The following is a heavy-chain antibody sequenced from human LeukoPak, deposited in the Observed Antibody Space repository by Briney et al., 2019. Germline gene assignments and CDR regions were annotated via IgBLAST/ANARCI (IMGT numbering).Heavy chain of an antibody. Sequence: ASVKVSCKASGYTFTSYGISWVRQAPGQGLEWMGWISAYNGNTNYAQKLQGRVTMTTDTSTSTAYMELRSLRSDDTAVYYCANHWGVTMSYNWFDPWGQGTLVTVSS. CDR1: GYTFTSYG. D-gene: IGHD7-27*01. V-gene: IGHV1-18*01. CDR2: ISAYNGNT. J-gene: IGHJ5*02. CDR3: ANHWGVTMSYNWFDP.